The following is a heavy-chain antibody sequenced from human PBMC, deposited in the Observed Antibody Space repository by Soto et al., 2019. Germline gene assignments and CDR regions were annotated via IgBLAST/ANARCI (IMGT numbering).Heavy chain of an antibody. CDR1: GFTFSSYS. J-gene: IGHJ4*02. Sequence: GGSLRLSCAASGFTFSSYSMNWVRQAPGKGLEWVSSISSSSSYIYYADSVKGRFTISRDNAKNSLYLQMNSLRAEDTAVYYCARAGVLRFLEWLPTAFDYWGQGTLVTVSS. CDR2: ISSSSSYI. D-gene: IGHD3-3*01. CDR3: ARAGVLRFLEWLPTAFDY. V-gene: IGHV3-21*01.